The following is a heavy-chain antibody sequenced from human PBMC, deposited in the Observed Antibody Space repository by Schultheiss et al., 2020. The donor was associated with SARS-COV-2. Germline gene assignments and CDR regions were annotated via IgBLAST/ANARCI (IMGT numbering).Heavy chain of an antibody. D-gene: IGHD3-9*01. CDR2: IIPIFGTA. V-gene: IGHV1-69*01. CDR1: GGTFSSYA. Sequence: KISCKASGGTFSSYAISWVRQAPGQGLEWMGGIIPIFGTANYAQKFQGRVTITADESTSTAYMELSSLRSEDTAVYYCARDLRDYDILTGSKGGGMDVWGQGGTVTVAS. CDR3: ARDLRDYDILTGSKGGGMDV. J-gene: IGHJ6*02.